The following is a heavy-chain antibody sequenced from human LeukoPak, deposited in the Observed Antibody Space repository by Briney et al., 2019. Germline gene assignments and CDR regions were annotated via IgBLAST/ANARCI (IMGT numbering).Heavy chain of an antibody. J-gene: IGHJ3*02. CDR3: ARGPPEDPWLVVQGGAFDI. Sequence: TGRSLRLSCAASGFTFSTYAMHWVRQAPGKGLEWVSYISSSGSTIYYADSVKGRFTISRDNAKNSLYLQMNSLRAEDTAVYYCARGPPEDPWLVVQGGAFDIWGQGTMVTVSS. D-gene: IGHD6-19*01. V-gene: IGHV3-48*03. CDR1: GFTFSTYA. CDR2: ISSSGSTI.